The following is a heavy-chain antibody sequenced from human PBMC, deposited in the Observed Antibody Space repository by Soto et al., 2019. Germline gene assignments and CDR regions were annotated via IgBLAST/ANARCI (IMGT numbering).Heavy chain of an antibody. V-gene: IGHV1-69*13. CDR2: IIPIFGTA. CDR3: ARDSDYGGDLGFVGAFDI. Sequence: SVKVSCKASGGTFSSYAISWVRQAPGQGLEWMGGIIPIFGTANYAQKFQGRVTITADESTSTAYMELSSLRSEDTAVYYCARDSDYGGDLGFVGAFDIWGQGTMVTVSS. D-gene: IGHD4-17*01. CDR1: GGTFSSYA. J-gene: IGHJ3*02.